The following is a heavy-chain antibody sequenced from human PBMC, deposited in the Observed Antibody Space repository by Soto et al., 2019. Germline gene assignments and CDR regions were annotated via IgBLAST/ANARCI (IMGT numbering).Heavy chain of an antibody. D-gene: IGHD3-22*01. CDR3: ARADSSGSQAFTLGD. CDR2: IYYSGST. Sequence: TLSLTCTVSGGSISSYYWSWIRQPPGKGLEWIGYIYYSGSTNYNPSLKSRVTISVDTSKNQFSLKLSSVTAADTAVYYCARADSSGSQAFTLGDWGQGTLVRVSS. J-gene: IGHJ4*02. CDR1: GGSISSYY. V-gene: IGHV4-59*01.